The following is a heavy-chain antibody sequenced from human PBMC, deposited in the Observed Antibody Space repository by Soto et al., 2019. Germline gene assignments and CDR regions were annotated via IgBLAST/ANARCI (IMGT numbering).Heavy chain of an antibody. CDR1: GFTCSSYW. CDR3: AKEDYDILTGLGALDY. Sequence: GGPLRHSCAASGFTCSSYWMHLVRQATGKGLEWVAVISYDGSNKYYADSVKGRFTISRDNSKNTLYLQMNSLRAEDTAVYYCAKEDYDILTGLGALDYWGQGTLVTVSS. J-gene: IGHJ4*02. CDR2: ISYDGSNK. V-gene: IGHV3-30*18. D-gene: IGHD3-9*01.